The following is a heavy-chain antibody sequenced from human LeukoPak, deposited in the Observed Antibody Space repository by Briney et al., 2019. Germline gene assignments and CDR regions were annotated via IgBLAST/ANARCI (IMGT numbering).Heavy chain of an antibody. Sequence: SVKVSCKASGGTFSSYAISWVRQAPGQGLQWMGGIIPIFGTANYAQKFQGRVTITADKSTSTAYMELSSLRPEDTAVYYCAREGAGYSSSWLFDYWGQGTLVTVSS. CDR1: GGTFSSYA. V-gene: IGHV1-69*06. CDR3: AREGAGYSSSWLFDY. CDR2: IIPIFGTA. D-gene: IGHD6-13*01. J-gene: IGHJ4*02.